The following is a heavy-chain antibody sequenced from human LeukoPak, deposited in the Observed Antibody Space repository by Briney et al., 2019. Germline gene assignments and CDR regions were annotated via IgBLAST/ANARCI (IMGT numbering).Heavy chain of an antibody. CDR1: GGSFSGYY. Sequence: SETLSLTCAVYGGSFSGYYWSWIRQPPGKGLEWIGEINHSGSTNYNPSLKSRVTISVDTSKDQFSLKLSSVTAADTAVYYCARRRCSSTSCSDYWGQGTLVTVSS. J-gene: IGHJ4*02. CDR3: ARRRCSSTSCSDY. CDR2: INHSGST. V-gene: IGHV4-34*01. D-gene: IGHD2-2*01.